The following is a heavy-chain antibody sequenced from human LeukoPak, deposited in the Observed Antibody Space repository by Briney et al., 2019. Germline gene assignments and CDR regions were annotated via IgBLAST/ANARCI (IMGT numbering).Heavy chain of an antibody. V-gene: IGHV4-38-2*02. CDR1: GYSISSGYY. CDR2: VYHGGNS. CDR3: AKGYCSSTSCPADY. Sequence: SETLSLTCTVSGYSISSGYYWGWIRQPPGKGLEWIGSVYHGGNSYYDPSLKSRVTISVDTSKNQFSLKLSSVTAADTAVYYCAKGYCSSTSCPADYWGQGILVAVSS. J-gene: IGHJ4*02. D-gene: IGHD2-2*01.